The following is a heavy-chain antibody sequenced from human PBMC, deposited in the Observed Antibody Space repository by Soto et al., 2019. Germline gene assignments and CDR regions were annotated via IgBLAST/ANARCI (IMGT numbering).Heavy chain of an antibody. Sequence: SVKVSCKASGGTFSSYTISWVRQAPGQGLEWMGRIIPILGIADYAQKFQGRVTITADKSTSTAYMELSSLRSEDTAVYYCARSQGLGVMDFWGKGTTVTGSS. CDR2: IIPILGIA. CDR3: ARSQGLGVMDF. D-gene: IGHD1-26*01. J-gene: IGHJ6*04. CDR1: GGTFSSYT. V-gene: IGHV1-69*02.